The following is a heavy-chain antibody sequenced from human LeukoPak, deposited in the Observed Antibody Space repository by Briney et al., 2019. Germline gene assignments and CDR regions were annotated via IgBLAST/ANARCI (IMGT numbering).Heavy chain of an antibody. J-gene: IGHJ5*02. Sequence: SETLSLTCAVSGGSISSSNWWSWVRQPPGKGLEWIGEIYHSGSTNYNPSLKSRVTISVDKSKNQFSLKLSSVTAADTAVYYCARSMVRGVIAYNWFDPWGQGTLVTVSS. CDR2: IYHSGST. V-gene: IGHV4-4*02. CDR1: GGSISSSNW. CDR3: ARSMVRGVIAYNWFDP. D-gene: IGHD3-10*01.